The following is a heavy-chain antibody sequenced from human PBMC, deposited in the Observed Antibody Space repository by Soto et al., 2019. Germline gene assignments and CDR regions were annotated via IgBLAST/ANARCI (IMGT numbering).Heavy chain of an antibody. Sequence: GGSLRLSCAASKLTVSSSYMTWVRQAPGKGLGWVSVIYSGGLTYYEDSVKGRFTISRXXXXXXLXLXMXXXXADXTAVYYCASSAGFCSGGSCYDYWGQGTLVTVSS. D-gene: IGHD2-15*01. J-gene: IGHJ4*02. CDR1: KLTVSSSY. V-gene: IGHV3-53*01. CDR3: ASSAGFCSGGSCYDY. CDR2: IYSGGLT.